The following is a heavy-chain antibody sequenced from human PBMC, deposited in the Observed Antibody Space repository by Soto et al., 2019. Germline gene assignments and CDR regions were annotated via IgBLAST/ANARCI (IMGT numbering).Heavy chain of an antibody. CDR3: ATAPRPY. CDR2: IYHSGST. Sequence: LSLTCVVWEGSVSRGGYSWSWIRQPPGKGLEWIGYIYHSGSTYYNPSLKSRVTISVDRSKNQFSLKLSSVTAADTAVYSCATAPRPYSGQGTLVTVSS. V-gene: IGHV4-30-2*01. D-gene: IGHD6-6*01. J-gene: IGHJ4*02. CDR1: EGSVSRGGYS.